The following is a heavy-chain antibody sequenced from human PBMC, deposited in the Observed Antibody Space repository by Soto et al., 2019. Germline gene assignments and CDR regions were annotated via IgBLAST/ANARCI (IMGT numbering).Heavy chain of an antibody. J-gene: IGHJ6*02. D-gene: IGHD3-10*01. CDR1: GYTFTSYG. Sequence: QVQLVQSGAEVKKPGASVKVSCKASGYTFTSYGISWVRQAPGQGLEWMGWISAYNGNTNYAQKLQGRVTMTTDTSTSTAYMELSSLRSEDTAVYYCARDNGYYGSGSYSTYYYYGMDVWGQGTTVTVSS. CDR3: ARDNGYYGSGSYSTYYYYGMDV. CDR2: ISAYNGNT. V-gene: IGHV1-18*04.